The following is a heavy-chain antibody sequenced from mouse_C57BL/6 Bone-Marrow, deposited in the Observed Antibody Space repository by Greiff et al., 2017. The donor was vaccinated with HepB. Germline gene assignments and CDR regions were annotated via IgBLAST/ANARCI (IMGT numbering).Heavy chain of an antibody. CDR2: IYPGDGDS. J-gene: IGHJ2*01. CDR3: ARGARATGFDS. V-gene: IGHV1-80*01. D-gene: IGHD3-1*01. Sequence: QVQLQHSGAELVRPGSSVKISCKASGYAFSNYWMNWVKQRPGQGLEGIGQIYPGDGDSNHNGKFKGKATLTADKSSSAAYMQLSSLTSEDSAVYFCARGARATGFDSWGQGTTLTVSS. CDR1: GYAFSNYW.